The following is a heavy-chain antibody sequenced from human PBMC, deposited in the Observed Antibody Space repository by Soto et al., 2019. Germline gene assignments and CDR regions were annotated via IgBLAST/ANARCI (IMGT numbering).Heavy chain of an antibody. Sequence: EVQLVESGGGLVQPGGSLRLSCAASGFTFSSYDMNWVRQAPGKGLEWGSYISSSTSNIYYADSVKGRFTISRDNAKNSLYLQMNSLRGEDTAVSYCARGADYDSSGIRLYWFDPWGQGTLVTVSS. CDR3: ARGADYDSSGIRLYWFDP. D-gene: IGHD3-22*01. CDR1: GFTFSSYD. CDR2: ISSSTSNI. J-gene: IGHJ5*02. V-gene: IGHV3-48*01.